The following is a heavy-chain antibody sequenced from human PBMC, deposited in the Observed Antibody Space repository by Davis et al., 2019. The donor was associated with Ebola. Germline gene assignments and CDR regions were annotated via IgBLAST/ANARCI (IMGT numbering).Heavy chain of an antibody. D-gene: IGHD6-13*01. CDR1: GFTFTIHA. Sequence: PGGSLRLSCAASGFTFTIHAMSWVRQAPGKGLEWVSAISGSGGSTYYADSVKGRFTISRDNSKNTLYLQMNSLRAEDTAVYYCAKDLAAADTYWGQGTLVTVSS. CDR2: ISGSGGST. V-gene: IGHV3-23*01. CDR3: AKDLAAADTY. J-gene: IGHJ4*02.